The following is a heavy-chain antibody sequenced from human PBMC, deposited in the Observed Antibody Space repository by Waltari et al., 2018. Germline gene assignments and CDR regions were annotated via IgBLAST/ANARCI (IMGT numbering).Heavy chain of an antibody. D-gene: IGHD2-15*01. V-gene: IGHV3-73*01. CDR2: IRREPYNYAT. Sequence: EVQVVESGGGWVQPGGALKLSCATSGFSFSGSTIHWVRQTSGKGLEWVGRIRREPYNYATAYSASVKGRFTISRDNSKNTLYLQLNSLRAEDTAVYYCARRSRVGTAVDVWGQGTTVTVSS. J-gene: IGHJ6*02. CDR3: ARRSRVGTAVDV. CDR1: GFSFSGST.